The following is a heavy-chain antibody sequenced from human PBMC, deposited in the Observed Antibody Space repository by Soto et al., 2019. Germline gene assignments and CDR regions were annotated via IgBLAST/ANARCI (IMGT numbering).Heavy chain of an antibody. Sequence: ASVKVSCKASGYTFTIYYMHWVRQAPGQGLEWMGIINPSGGSTSYAQMFQGRLTMTRDTSTSTVYMELSSLRSEDTAIYYCARSRDRFDYWGQGTLVTVSS. CDR2: INPSGGST. J-gene: IGHJ4*02. CDR3: ARSRDRFDY. CDR1: GYTFTIYY. V-gene: IGHV1-46*01.